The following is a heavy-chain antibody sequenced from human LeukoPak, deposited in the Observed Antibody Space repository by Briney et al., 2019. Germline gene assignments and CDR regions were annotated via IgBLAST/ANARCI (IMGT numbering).Heavy chain of an antibody. CDR1: GFIFSNYW. CDR2: IRQDGSET. V-gene: IGHV3-7*04. CDR3: ARAHCSDCR. Sequence: TGGSLRLSCAASGFIFSNYWMQWVRQAPGKGLEWVANIRQDGSETYYVDSVKGRFTISRDNAKNSLYLQMNSLRAEDTAVYHCARAHCSDCRWGQGTLVTVSS. J-gene: IGHJ4*02. D-gene: IGHD2-21*02.